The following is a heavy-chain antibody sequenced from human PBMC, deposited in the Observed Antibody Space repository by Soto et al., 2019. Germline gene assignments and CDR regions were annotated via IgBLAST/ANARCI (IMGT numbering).Heavy chain of an antibody. CDR3: ARHLNYYYMDV. CDR2: LYYSGST. Sequence: LSETLSLTCTVSGGSISSFYWTWIRQPPGKGLEWIGYLYYSGSTNYNPSLKSRVTISVDTSKNQFSLKLSSVTAADTAVYYCARHLNYYYMDVWGKGTTVTVSS. CDR1: GGSISSFY. J-gene: IGHJ6*03. V-gene: IGHV4-59*08.